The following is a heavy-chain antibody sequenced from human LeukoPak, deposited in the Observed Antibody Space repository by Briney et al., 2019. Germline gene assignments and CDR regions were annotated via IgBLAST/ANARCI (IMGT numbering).Heavy chain of an antibody. V-gene: IGHV1-69*04. D-gene: IGHD5-12*01. J-gene: IGHJ4*02. CDR2: IIPILGIA. Sequence: SVKVSCKASVGTFSSYAISWVRQTPGQGLEWMGRIIPILGIANYAQKFQGRGTITADKSTSTAYMELSSLRSEDTAVYYCARPRGGYSGYDYDYWGQGTLVTVSS. CDR3: ARPRGGYSGYDYDY. CDR1: VGTFSSYA.